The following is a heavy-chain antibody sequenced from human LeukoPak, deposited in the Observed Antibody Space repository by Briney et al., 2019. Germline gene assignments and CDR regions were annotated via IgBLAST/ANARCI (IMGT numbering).Heavy chain of an antibody. Sequence: PSETLSLTCTVSGGSISSYYWSWIRQPPGKGLEWIGYIYYSGSTNYNPSLKSRVTISVDTSKNQFSLKLSSVTAADTAVYYCARTDCSSTSCYDGVEWFDPWGQGTLVTVSS. CDR1: GGSISSYY. CDR2: IYYSGST. V-gene: IGHV4-59*01. CDR3: ARTDCSSTSCYDGVEWFDP. J-gene: IGHJ5*02. D-gene: IGHD2-2*01.